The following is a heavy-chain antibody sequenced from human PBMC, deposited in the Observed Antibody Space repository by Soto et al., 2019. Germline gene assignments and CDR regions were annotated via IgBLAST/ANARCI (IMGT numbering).Heavy chain of an antibody. Sequence: GGSLRLSCAASGFTFSSYGMSWVRQAPEKGLEWVSGISGNSDTIFYGDSVKGRFTISRDNSKNTLYLQMNSLRAEDTAVYYCAKGVHNGPLLTHFDFWGQGTLVTVSS. CDR2: ISGNSDTI. V-gene: IGHV3-23*01. D-gene: IGHD2-8*01. CDR1: GFTFSSYG. J-gene: IGHJ4*02. CDR3: AKGVHNGPLLTHFDF.